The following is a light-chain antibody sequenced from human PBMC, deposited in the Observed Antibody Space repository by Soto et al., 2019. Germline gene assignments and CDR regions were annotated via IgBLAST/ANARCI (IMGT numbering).Light chain of an antibody. CDR2: GAS. CDR3: QQYGTSAPIT. V-gene: IGKV3-20*01. J-gene: IGKJ5*01. CDR1: QSVTSNY. Sequence: EIVLTQSPATLSLSPGDRATLSCRASQSVTSNYLAWYQQKPGQAPRLLIYGASSRATGIPDRFSGSGSGTDFTLIISTLEPEDFALYYCQQYGTSAPITFGQGTRLEIE.